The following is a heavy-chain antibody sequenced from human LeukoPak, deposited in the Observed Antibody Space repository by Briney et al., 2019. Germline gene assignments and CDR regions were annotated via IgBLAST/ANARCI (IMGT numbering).Heavy chain of an antibody. CDR2: INPNSGGT. J-gene: IGHJ5*02. V-gene: IGHV1-2*02. CDR3: ARDRFPLNYYDSSGYYLPYGFDP. CDR1: GYTFTGYY. D-gene: IGHD3-22*01. Sequence: ASVKVSCKASGYTFTGYYMHWVRQAPGQGLEWMGWINPNSGGTNYAQKFQGRVTMTRDTSISTAYMELSRLRSDDTAVYYCARDRFPLNYYDSSGYYLPYGFDPWGQGTLVTVSS.